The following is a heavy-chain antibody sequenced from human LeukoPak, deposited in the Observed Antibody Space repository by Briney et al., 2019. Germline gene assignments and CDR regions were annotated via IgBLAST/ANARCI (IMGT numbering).Heavy chain of an antibody. V-gene: IGHV3-23*01. CDR1: GFTFSSYA. Sequence: GGSLRLSCAASGFTFSSYAMSWVRQAPGKGLEWVSAISGSGGSTYYADSVKGRFTISRDNSKNTLYLQMNSLRAEDTAVYYCACQVGGYYDSSGYYYRYWGQGTLVTVSS. CDR2: ISGSGGST. D-gene: IGHD3-22*01. CDR3: ACQVGGYYDSSGYYYRY. J-gene: IGHJ4*02.